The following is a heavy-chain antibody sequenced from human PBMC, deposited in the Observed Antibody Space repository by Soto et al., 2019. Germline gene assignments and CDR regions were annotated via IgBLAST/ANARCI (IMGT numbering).Heavy chain of an antibody. CDR2: INSNGGIK. CDR1: GFTFSIYS. D-gene: IGHD5-18*01. Sequence: SLRLSCGASGFTFSIYSMNWVRQAPGKGLEWVSYINSNGGIKNYADSVKGRFTISRDNAKNSLYLQMNSLRDEDTAVYYCASNADTSMVDRWFDPWGQGTLVTVSS. V-gene: IGHV3-48*02. J-gene: IGHJ5*02. CDR3: ASNADTSMVDRWFDP.